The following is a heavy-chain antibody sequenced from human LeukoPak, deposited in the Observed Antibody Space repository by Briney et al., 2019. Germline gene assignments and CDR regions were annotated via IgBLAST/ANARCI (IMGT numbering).Heavy chain of an antibody. CDR3: ASRSDVVPAAMDV. J-gene: IGHJ6*04. CDR1: GYTFTSYG. CDR2: ISAYNGNT. Sequence: GASVKVSCKASGYTFTSYGISWVRQAPGQGLEWMGWISAYNGNTNYAQKPQGRVTMTTDTSTSTAYMELRSLRSDDTAVYYCASRSDVVPAAMDVWGKGTTVTVSS. V-gene: IGHV1-18*01. D-gene: IGHD2-2*01.